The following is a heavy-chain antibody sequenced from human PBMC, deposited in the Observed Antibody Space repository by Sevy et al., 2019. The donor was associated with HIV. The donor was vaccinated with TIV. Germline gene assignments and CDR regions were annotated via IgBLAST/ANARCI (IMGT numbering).Heavy chain of an antibody. J-gene: IGHJ4*02. Sequence: GGSLRLSCAASGFTFDDHTMHWVRQPPGKGLEWVSLISWDGGSTYYADSVKGRFTISRDNSKNSLFLQKNSLGAEDTAFYYCAKYMASEGGGAYYFDYWGQGTLVTVSS. D-gene: IGHD3-16*01. V-gene: IGHV3-43*01. CDR3: AKYMASEGGGAYYFDY. CDR2: ISWDGGST. CDR1: GFTFDDHT.